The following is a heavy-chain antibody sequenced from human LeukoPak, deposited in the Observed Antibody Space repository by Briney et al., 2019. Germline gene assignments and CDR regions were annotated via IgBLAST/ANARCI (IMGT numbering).Heavy chain of an antibody. D-gene: IGHD6-6*01. V-gene: IGHV3-21*01. J-gene: IGHJ4*02. CDR2: ISSSSSYI. CDR3: ARDVSAGVAAQDY. CDR1: GFTFSSYS. Sequence: PGGSLRLSCAASGFTFSSYSMNWVRQAPGKGLEGVSSISSSSSYIYYADSVKGRFTISRDNAKNSLYLQMNSLRAEDTAVYYCARDVSAGVAAQDYWGQGTLVTVSS.